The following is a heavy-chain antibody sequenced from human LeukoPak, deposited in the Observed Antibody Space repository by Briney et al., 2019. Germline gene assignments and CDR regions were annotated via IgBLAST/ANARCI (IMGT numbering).Heavy chain of an antibody. CDR1: GFTFSSYA. V-gene: IGHV3-23*01. CDR2: ISGSGGST. Sequence: GGSLRLSCAASGFTFSSYAMSWVRQAPGKGLEWVSAISGSGGSTYYADSVKGRFTISRDNSKNTLYLQMNSLRAEDTAVYYCAKDRAGSVIAAADDYWGQGTLVTVSS. CDR3: AKDRAGSVIAAADDY. J-gene: IGHJ4*02. D-gene: IGHD6-13*01.